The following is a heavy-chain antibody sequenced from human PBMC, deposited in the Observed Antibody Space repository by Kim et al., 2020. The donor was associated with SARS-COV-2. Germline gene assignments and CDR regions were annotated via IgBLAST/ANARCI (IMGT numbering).Heavy chain of an antibody. Sequence: PPSKSRVTISVDTSKNTFSLKRSSVTGADTAVYYCARAYYDSSGYLDYWGQGTLVTVSS. V-gene: IGHV4-59*01. D-gene: IGHD3-22*01. J-gene: IGHJ4*02. CDR3: ARAYYDSSGYLDY.